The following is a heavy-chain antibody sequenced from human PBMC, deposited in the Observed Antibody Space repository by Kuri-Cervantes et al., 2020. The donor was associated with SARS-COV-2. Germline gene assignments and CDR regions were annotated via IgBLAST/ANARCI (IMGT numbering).Heavy chain of an antibody. J-gene: IGHJ6*02. V-gene: IGHV3-11*04. CDR1: GFTFSNAW. CDR3: ARDHSSGWYEPLYYYYYGMDV. CDR2: ISSSGSTI. Sequence: GGSLRLSCAASGFTFSNAWMSWVRQAPGRGLEWVSYISSSGSTIYYADSVKGRFTISRDNAKNSLYLQMNSLRAEDTAVYYCARDHSSGWYEPLYYYYYGMDVWGQGTTVTVSS. D-gene: IGHD6-19*01.